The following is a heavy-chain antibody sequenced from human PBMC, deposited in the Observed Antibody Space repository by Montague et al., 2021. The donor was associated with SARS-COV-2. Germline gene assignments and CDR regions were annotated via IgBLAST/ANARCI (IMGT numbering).Heavy chain of an antibody. V-gene: IGHV3-23*01. Sequence: SLRLSCAASGFTFSSYAMSWVRQAPGKGLEWVSPISISDGNTYYSDSVXGRFTISRDKSKNTLYLQMNSLRAEDTAVYYCAKDRQLVGDDAFDIWGQGTMVTVPS. CDR3: AKDRQLVGDDAFDI. CDR2: ISISDGNT. CDR1: GFTFSSYA. D-gene: IGHD6-13*01. J-gene: IGHJ3*02.